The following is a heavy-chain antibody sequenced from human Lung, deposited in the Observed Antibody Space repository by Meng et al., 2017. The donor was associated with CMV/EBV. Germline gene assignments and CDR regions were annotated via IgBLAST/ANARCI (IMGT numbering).Heavy chain of an antibody. V-gene: IGHV4-39*01. CDR3: AHRIRRSCDI. J-gene: IGHJ3*02. CDR1: GGSISSGGEY. D-gene: IGHD2-15*01. Sequence: SETLSLTCTVSGGSISSGGEYWGWIRQPPGKGLEWIGTVHYSGSTNYNPSLKSRLTISVDTSKSQFSLNLNSVTAADTAVYYCAHRIRRSCDIWGQGTVVTVSS. CDR2: VHYSGST.